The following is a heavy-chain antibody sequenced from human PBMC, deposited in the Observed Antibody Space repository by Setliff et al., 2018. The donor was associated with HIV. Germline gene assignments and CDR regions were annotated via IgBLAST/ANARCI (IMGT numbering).Heavy chain of an antibody. CDR3: ARSVLLWFGELHFDY. V-gene: IGHV1-46*01. Sequence: ASVKVSCKASGYIFSGYYLHWVRQAPGQGLEWMGMINPSGASTSYAQKFQGRVTMTRDTSTSTVYMELSSLRSEDTAVYYCARSVLLWFGELHFDYWGQGTLVTVSS. D-gene: IGHD3-10*01. CDR1: GYIFSGYY. CDR2: INPSGAST. J-gene: IGHJ4*02.